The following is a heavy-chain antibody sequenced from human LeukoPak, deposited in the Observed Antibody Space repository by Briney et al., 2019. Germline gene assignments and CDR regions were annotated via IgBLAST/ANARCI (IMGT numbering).Heavy chain of an antibody. D-gene: IGHD2-2*01. CDR2: ISYDGSGK. J-gene: IGHJ4*02. CDR1: GFTFSNYA. Sequence: GGSLRLSCAASGFTFSNYAIHWVCQAPGKGLEWVAVISYDGSGKYYADSVKGRFTISRDNSKNTLYLQMNSLRAEDSAVYCCARGRYRSGTSCYANYFDSWGQGTLVTVSS. CDR3: ARGRYRSGTSCYANYFDS. V-gene: IGHV3-30*04.